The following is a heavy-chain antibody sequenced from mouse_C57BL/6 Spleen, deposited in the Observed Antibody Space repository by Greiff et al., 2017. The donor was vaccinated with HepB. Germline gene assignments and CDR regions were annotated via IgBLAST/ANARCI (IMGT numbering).Heavy chain of an antibody. V-gene: IGHV1-26*01. CDR1: GYTFTDYY. CDR3: ARSRSHDY. J-gene: IGHJ2*01. Sequence: VQLQQSGPELVKPGASVKISCKASGYTFTDYYMNWVKQSHGKSLEWIGDINPNNGGTSYNQKFKGKATLTVDKSSSTAYMELRSLTSEDSAVYYCARSRSHDYWGQGTTLTVSS. CDR2: INPNNGGT.